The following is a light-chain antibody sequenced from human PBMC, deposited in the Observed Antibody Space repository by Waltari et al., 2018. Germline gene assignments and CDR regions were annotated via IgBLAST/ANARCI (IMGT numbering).Light chain of an antibody. CDR3: QVWHADIDPGV. J-gene: IGLJ1*01. CDR1: NIGSYS. CDR2: YDS. V-gene: IGLV3-21*04. Sequence: SYVLTQPPSVSVAPGQTASITCGGDNIGSYSVHRYQQKPGQAPVLVIFYDSDRPSGIPARFSGSNSGNTATLTITSVEAGDEARYYCQVWHADIDPGVFGTGTEVTVL.